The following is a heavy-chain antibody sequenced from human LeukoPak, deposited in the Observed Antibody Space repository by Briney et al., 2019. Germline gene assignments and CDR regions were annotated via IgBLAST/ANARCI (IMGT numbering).Heavy chain of an antibody. CDR2: ISGSGGST. Sequence: GGSLRLSCAASGFTFSSYAMSWVRQAPGKGLEWVSAISGSGGSTYYADSVKGRFTISKDNSKNTLYLQMNSLRAEDTAVYYCAKREYSCGLYYFDYWGQGTLVTVSS. J-gene: IGHJ4*02. CDR3: AKREYSCGLYYFDY. V-gene: IGHV3-23*01. D-gene: IGHD5-18*01. CDR1: GFTFSSYA.